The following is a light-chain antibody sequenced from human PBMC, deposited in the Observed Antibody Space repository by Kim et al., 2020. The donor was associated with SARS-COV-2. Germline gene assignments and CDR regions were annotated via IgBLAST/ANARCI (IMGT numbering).Light chain of an antibody. CDR3: QQYAGSPLT. Sequence: SPGERATPSCRASQGVTATYLAWYQQKPGQAPRLLIYGASSRATGIPDRFSGSGSGTDFTLTISRLEPEDFAVYYCQQYAGSPLTFGGGTKVDIK. CDR2: GAS. J-gene: IGKJ4*01. CDR1: QGVTATY. V-gene: IGKV3-20*01.